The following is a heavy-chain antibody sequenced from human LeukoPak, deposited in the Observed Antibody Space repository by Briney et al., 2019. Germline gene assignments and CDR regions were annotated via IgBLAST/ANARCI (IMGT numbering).Heavy chain of an antibody. V-gene: IGHV4-39*01. CDR2: IYYSGST. Sequence: KTSETLSLTCTVSGGSISSSSYYWGWIRQPPGKGLEWIGSIYYSGSTYYNPSLKSRVTISVDTSKNQFSLKLSSVTDADTAVYYCARRDAYSSGILTFDYWGQGTLVTVSS. J-gene: IGHJ4*02. CDR1: GGSISSSSYY. CDR3: ARRDAYSSGILTFDY. D-gene: IGHD6-19*01.